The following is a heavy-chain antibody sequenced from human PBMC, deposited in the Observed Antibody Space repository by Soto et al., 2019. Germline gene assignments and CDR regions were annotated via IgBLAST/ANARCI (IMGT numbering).Heavy chain of an antibody. CDR1: GFTFSHYA. Sequence: GGSLRLSCAASGFTFSHYAMHWVRQPPGKGLEWVAVVSDGGYNKFYFDSVKGRFTVFRDDSKQTLDLQMNDLRPEDTAIYFCARESVAGFDWGKGTRVTVSS. J-gene: IGHJ4*02. D-gene: IGHD6-19*01. V-gene: IGHV3-30*04. CDR3: ARESVAGFD. CDR2: VSDGGYNK.